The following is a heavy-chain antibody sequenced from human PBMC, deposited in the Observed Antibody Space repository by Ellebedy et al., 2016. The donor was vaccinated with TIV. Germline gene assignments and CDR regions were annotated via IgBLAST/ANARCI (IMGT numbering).Heavy chain of an antibody. CDR3: ARDPVGVGPAFDV. CDR1: GLTFSSHA. D-gene: IGHD4-23*01. V-gene: IGHV3-23*01. Sequence: GESLKISCAASGLTFSSHAMSWVRQAPGKGLEWVSSITESGGNTYYADSVKGRFTLSRDNYKATLYLHMNSLRAEDTAIYYCARDPVGVGPAFDVWGQGTMVTVSS. J-gene: IGHJ3*01. CDR2: ITESGGNT.